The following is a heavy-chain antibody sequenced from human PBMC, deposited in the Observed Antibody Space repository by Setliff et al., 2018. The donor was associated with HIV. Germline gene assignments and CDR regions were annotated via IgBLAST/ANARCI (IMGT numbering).Heavy chain of an antibody. CDR3: ATRLLGYSGYGY. D-gene: IGHD5-12*01. J-gene: IGHJ4*02. Sequence: PGESLKISCRTSGYNFATYYIAWVRQMPGKGPEWMGSVNPGDSSTKYNPSLQGQVTMSADKLINTAYLQWSSLKASDTAMYYCATRLLGYSGYGYWGQGTLGTVS. V-gene: IGHV5-51*01. CDR2: VNPGDSST. CDR1: GYNFATYY.